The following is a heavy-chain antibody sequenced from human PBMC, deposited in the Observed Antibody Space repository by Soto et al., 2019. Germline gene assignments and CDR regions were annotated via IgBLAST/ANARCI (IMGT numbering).Heavy chain of an antibody. J-gene: IGHJ5*02. CDR3: ARVTLKAGNWFDP. CDR1: GYTFTDYF. CDR2: INPKSRGT. V-gene: IGHV1-2*02. Sequence: GASVKVSCKASGYTFTDYFIHWVRRAPGQGFEWMGWINPKSRGTNYAQKFQGRVTMTRDTSNSTAYMELRGLTSDDTAVYYCARVTLKAGNWFDPWGQGTQVTSPQ.